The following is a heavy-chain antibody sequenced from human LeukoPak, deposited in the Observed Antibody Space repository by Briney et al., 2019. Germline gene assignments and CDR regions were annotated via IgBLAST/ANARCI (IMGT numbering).Heavy chain of an antibody. CDR2: IYSGGST. J-gene: IGHJ4*02. Sequence: GGSLRLSCAASGFTVSSNYMSWVRQAPGKGLEWVSVIYSGGSTYYADSVKGRSTISRDNSKNTLYLQMNSLRAEDTAVYYCARDPTVVTGGGYFDYWGQGTLVTVSS. CDR1: GFTVSSNY. CDR3: ARDPTVVTGGGYFDY. V-gene: IGHV3-66*02. D-gene: IGHD4-23*01.